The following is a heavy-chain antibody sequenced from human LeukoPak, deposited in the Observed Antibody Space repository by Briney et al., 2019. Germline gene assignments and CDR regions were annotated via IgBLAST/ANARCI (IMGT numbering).Heavy chain of an antibody. J-gene: IGHJ4*02. D-gene: IGHD1-26*01. Sequence: GGSLRLSCAASGFTFSGYAMSWVRQAPGKGPEWVSAISGSGGSTYYADSVKGRFTISRDNSKNTLYLQMNSLTDEDTAVYYCAKKWGVGTTTLDYFDYWGQGTLVTVSS. CDR2: ISGSGGST. CDR3: AKKWGVGTTTLDYFDY. CDR1: GFTFSGYA. V-gene: IGHV3-23*01.